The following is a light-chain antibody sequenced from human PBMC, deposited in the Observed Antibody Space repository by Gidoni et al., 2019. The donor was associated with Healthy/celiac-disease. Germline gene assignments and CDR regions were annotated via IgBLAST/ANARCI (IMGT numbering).Light chain of an antibody. CDR3: QQYNTWPPAT. CDR2: GAS. V-gene: IGKV3-15*01. J-gene: IGKJ1*01. Sequence: EIVMTQSPATLSVSPGERATLSCRASQSVSSNLAWYQQKPGQAPRLLIYGASTRATGIPARFIGSGSGTDFTLTISSLQSEDFAVYYCQQYNTWPPATFGHGTKVEIK. CDR1: QSVSSN.